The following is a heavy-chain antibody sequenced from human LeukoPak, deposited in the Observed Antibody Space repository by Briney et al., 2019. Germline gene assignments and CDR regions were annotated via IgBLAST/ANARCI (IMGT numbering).Heavy chain of an antibody. CDR3: ARAVTKRGITIFGVVTHDAFDI. Sequence: SVKVSCKASGGTFSSYAISWVRQAPGQGLEWMGGIIPIFGTANYAQKFQGRVTITADESTSTAYMELSSLRSEDTAVYYCARAVTKRGITIFGVVTHDAFDIWGQGTMVTVSS. CDR1: GGTFSSYA. V-gene: IGHV1-69*13. CDR2: IIPIFGTA. J-gene: IGHJ3*02. D-gene: IGHD3-3*01.